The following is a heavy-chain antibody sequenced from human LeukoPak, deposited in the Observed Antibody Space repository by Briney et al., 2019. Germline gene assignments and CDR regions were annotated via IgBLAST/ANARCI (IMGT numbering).Heavy chain of an antibody. Sequence: ASVKVSCKASGYTFTGYYMHWVRQATGQGLEWMGYMNPSSGKTVYAQNFLGRLTISIDTSINTAYMELSNLRSEDTAVYYCARESLYPWGQGTLVTVSS. D-gene: IGHD3-16*01. CDR3: ARESLYP. V-gene: IGHV1-8*03. CDR1: GYTFTGYY. J-gene: IGHJ5*02. CDR2: MNPSSGKT.